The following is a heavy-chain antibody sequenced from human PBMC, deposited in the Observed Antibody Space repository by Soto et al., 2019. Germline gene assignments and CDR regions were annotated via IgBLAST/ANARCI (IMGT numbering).Heavy chain of an antibody. Sequence: QVQLVEYGGGVVQPGRSLRLSCAASGFTFSSNGMHWVRQAPGKGLEWVAVISYDGSNKYYADSVKGRFTISRDKSKNTVYLQMNSLRAEDTAVYYCAKDFYSSSGYGAFDIWGQGTMVTVSS. CDR1: GFTFSSNG. J-gene: IGHJ3*02. CDR2: ISYDGSNK. D-gene: IGHD6-13*01. V-gene: IGHV3-30*18. CDR3: AKDFYSSSGYGAFDI.